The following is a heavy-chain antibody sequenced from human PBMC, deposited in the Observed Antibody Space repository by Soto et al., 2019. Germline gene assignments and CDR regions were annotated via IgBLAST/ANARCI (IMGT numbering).Heavy chain of an antibody. CDR1: GYTFTSYW. CDR3: ATSYGDYGY. J-gene: IGHJ4*02. V-gene: IGHV5-51*01. D-gene: IGHD4-17*01. CDR2: IYPDDSDT. Sequence: GESLKISCQGSGYTFTSYWIAWVRQKAGKGLECMGIIYPDDSDTRYNPSFQGQVTISADKSISTAYLQWGTLKASDTAMYYCATSYGDYGYWGQGTLVTVSS.